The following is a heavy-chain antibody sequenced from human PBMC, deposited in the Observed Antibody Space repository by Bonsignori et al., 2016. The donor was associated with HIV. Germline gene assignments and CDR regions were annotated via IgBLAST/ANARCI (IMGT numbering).Heavy chain of an antibody. V-gene: IGHV3-7*03. CDR3: AXEGFGELYGAFDI. CDR2: IKQDGSEK. Sequence: GESLKISCAASGFTFSSYWMSWVRQAPGKGLEWVANIKQDGSEKYYVDSVKGRFTISRDNAKNSLYLQMNSLRAEDTAVYYCAXEGFGELYGAFDIWGQGTMVTVSS. CDR1: GFTFSSYW. D-gene: IGHD3-10*01. J-gene: IGHJ3*02.